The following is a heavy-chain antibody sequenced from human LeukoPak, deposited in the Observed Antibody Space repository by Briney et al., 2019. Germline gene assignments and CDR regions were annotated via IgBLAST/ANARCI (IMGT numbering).Heavy chain of an antibody. D-gene: IGHD6-13*01. J-gene: IGHJ4*02. Sequence: PSETLSLTCTVSGGSITSSSYYWGWVRQPPGKGLEWIGSIYYSGSTYNNPSLKSRVTTSIDTSKNQFSLKLTSVTAADTAVYYCARQTSSNWPYYFDSWGQGTLVTVFS. CDR1: GGSITSSSYY. CDR3: ARQTSSNWPYYFDS. CDR2: IYYSGST. V-gene: IGHV4-39*01.